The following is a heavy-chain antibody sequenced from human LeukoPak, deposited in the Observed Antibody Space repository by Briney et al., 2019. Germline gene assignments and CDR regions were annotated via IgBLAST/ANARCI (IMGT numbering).Heavy chain of an antibody. CDR3: ARSDEYSSSSRYYGMDV. D-gene: IGHD6-6*01. Sequence: GASVKVSCKASGYTFTSYDINWVRQATGQGLEWMGWMNPNSGNTGYAQKFQGRVTITADESTSTAYMELSSLRSEDTAVYYCARSDEYSSSSRYYGMDVWGQGTTVTVSS. CDR2: MNPNSGNT. CDR1: GYTFTSYD. V-gene: IGHV1-8*01. J-gene: IGHJ6*02.